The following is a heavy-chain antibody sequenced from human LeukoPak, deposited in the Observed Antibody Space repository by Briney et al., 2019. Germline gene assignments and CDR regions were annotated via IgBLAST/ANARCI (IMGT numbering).Heavy chain of an antibody. CDR3: AKGPILRSFPGYFDY. CDR1: GFTFSSYA. V-gene: IGHV3-23*01. Sequence: GGSLRLSCAASGFTFSSYAMSWVRQAPGKGLEWVSAISGSGGSTYYADSVKGRFTISRDNSMNTLYLQMNSPRAEDTAVYYCAKGPILRSFPGYFDYWGQGTLVTVSS. CDR2: ISGSGGST. J-gene: IGHJ4*02. D-gene: IGHD3-3*01.